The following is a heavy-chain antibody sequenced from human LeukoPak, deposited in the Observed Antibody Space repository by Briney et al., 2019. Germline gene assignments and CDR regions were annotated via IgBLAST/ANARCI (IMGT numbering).Heavy chain of an antibody. J-gene: IGHJ4*02. CDR2: ISDSGGNT. CDR1: GFTFSIYG. D-gene: IGHD2-15*01. Sequence: GGTLRLSCATSGFTFSIYGMSWVRQAPGKGLEWVSAISDSGGNTYYADSVKGRFTISRDNAKNTLYLQMNSLRAEDAAVYYCAKAPVTSCRGAFCYPFDYWGQGTLVTVSS. V-gene: IGHV3-23*01. CDR3: AKAPVTSCRGAFCYPFDY.